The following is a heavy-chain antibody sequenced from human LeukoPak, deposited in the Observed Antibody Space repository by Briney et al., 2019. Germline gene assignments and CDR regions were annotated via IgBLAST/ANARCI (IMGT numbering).Heavy chain of an antibody. J-gene: IGHJ3*02. CDR3: ARGGGGRYCSSTSCSYAFDI. CDR1: GFTFSSYA. V-gene: IGHV3-21*01. CDR2: ISSSSSYI. D-gene: IGHD2-2*01. Sequence: GGSLRLSCAASGFTFSSYAMSWVRQAPVKGLEWVSSISSSSSYIYYADSVKGRFTISRDNAKNSLYLQMNSLRAEDTAVYYCARGGGGRYCSSTSCSYAFDIWGQGTMVTVSS.